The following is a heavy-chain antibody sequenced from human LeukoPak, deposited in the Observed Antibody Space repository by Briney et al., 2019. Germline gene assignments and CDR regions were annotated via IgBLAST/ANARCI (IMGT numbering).Heavy chain of an antibody. CDR2: IKQGGSEK. Sequence: GGSLRLSCAASGFTFSSYWMSWVRQAPGKGLEWVANIKQGGSEKYYVDSVKGRFTISRDNAKNSLYLQMNSLRAEDTAVYYCARRAMVRGVYRAPFDYWGQGTLVTVSS. CDR1: GFTFSSYW. V-gene: IGHV3-7*03. D-gene: IGHD3-10*01. CDR3: ARRAMVRGVYRAPFDY. J-gene: IGHJ4*02.